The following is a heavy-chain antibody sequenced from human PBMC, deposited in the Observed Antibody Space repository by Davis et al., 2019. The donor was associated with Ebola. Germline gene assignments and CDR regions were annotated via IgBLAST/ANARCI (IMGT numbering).Heavy chain of an antibody. CDR2: IKQDGSEK. J-gene: IGHJ3*02. CDR1: GFTFSSYW. V-gene: IGHV3-7*01. CDR3: ARDGRYDFWSGYLISDSGRDAFDI. D-gene: IGHD3-3*01. Sequence: PGGSLRLSCAASGFTFSSYWMSWVRQAPGKGLEWVANIKQDGSEKYYVDSVKGRFTISRDNAKNSLYLQMNSLRAEDTAVYYCARDGRYDFWSGYLISDSGRDAFDIWGQGTMVTVSS.